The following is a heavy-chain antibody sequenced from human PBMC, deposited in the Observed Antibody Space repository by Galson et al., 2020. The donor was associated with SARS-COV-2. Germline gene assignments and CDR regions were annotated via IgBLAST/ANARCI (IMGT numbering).Heavy chain of an antibody. CDR1: GYTFTSFD. CDR2: VKSYTGEA. D-gene: IGHD6-6*01. J-gene: IGHJ4*02. V-gene: IGHV1-18*01. CDR3: ARTRHGGSSSWQDY. Sequence: ASVKVSCKASGYTFTSFDISWVRQAPGQGLEWMGWVKSYTGEATYAQNFQGRVTTTTDTSTGTAYLELRSLKFDDTAVYYCARTRHGGSSSWQDYWGQGTRVTVSS.